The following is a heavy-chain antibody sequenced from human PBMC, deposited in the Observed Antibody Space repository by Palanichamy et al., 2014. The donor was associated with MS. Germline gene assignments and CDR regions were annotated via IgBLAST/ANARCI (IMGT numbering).Heavy chain of an antibody. CDR2: IYYGGTT. V-gene: IGHV4-39*01. CDR3: ARTGPGISVATNP. J-gene: IGHJ5*02. CDR1: GASISSTSYY. D-gene: IGHD6-19*01. Sequence: QVQLQESGPGLAKPSDTLSLTCTVSGASISSTSYYWAWIRQPPGKGLEWIGTIYYGGTTYYNPSLKSRVTISVDTSKSQFSLRLSSVTATDTAVYYCARTGPGISVATNPWGQGTLVTVAS.